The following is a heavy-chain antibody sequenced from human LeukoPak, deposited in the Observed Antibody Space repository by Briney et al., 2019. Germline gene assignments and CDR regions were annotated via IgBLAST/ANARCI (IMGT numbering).Heavy chain of an antibody. J-gene: IGHJ4*02. CDR3: ARDILPSYSGYDRTLPDY. V-gene: IGHV1-46*01. CDR2: INPSGGST. Sequence: ASVKVSCKASGYTFTSYYMHWVRQAPGQGLEWMGIINPSGGSTNYAQKFQGRVTMTRDTSTSTVYMELSSLRSEDTAVHYCARDILPSYSGYDRTLPDYWGQGTLVTVSS. CDR1: GYTFTSYY. D-gene: IGHD5-12*01.